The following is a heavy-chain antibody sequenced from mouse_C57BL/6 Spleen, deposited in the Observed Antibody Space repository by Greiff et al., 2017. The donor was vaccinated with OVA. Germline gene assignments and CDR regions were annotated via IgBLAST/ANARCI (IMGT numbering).Heavy chain of an antibody. CDR3: ARGAVGGAMDY. D-gene: IGHD1-1*01. V-gene: IGHV1-80*01. CDR1: GYAFSSYW. CDR2: IYPGDGDT. Sequence: QVQLQQSGAELVKPGASVKISCKASGYAFSSYWMNWVKQRPGKGLEWIGQIYPGDGDTNYNGKFKGKATLTADKSSSTAYMQLSSLTYEDAAVYFCARGAVGGAMDYWGQGTSVTVSS. J-gene: IGHJ4*01.